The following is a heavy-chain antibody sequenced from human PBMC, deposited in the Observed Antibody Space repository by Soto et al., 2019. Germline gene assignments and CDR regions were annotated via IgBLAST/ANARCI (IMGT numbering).Heavy chain of an antibody. CDR1: GFTFSNAW. CDR2: IKSKTDGGTT. Sequence: GGSLRLSCAASGFTFSNAWMSWVRQAPGKGLEWVGRIKSKTDGGTTDYAAPVKGRFTISRDDSKNTLYLQMNSLKTEDTAVYYCTASRTASPPPYYSYGMDVWGQGTTVTVSS. CDR3: TASRTASPPPYYSYGMDV. D-gene: IGHD4-17*01. V-gene: IGHV3-15*01. J-gene: IGHJ6*02.